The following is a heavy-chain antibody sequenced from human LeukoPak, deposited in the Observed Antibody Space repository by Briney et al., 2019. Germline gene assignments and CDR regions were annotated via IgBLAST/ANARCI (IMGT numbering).Heavy chain of an antibody. CDR3: ARGGSRLTTAGDLDY. Sequence: SETLSLTCTVSGGSISTSRYYWGWIRQPPGKGLEWIGSIYYSGTTYYNLSLKSRVTISVDTSRNQFSLRLSSVTAADTAVYYCARGGSRLTTAGDLDYWGQGTLVTVSS. D-gene: IGHD3-16*01. J-gene: IGHJ4*02. CDR2: IYYSGTT. V-gene: IGHV4-39*01. CDR1: GGSISTSRYY.